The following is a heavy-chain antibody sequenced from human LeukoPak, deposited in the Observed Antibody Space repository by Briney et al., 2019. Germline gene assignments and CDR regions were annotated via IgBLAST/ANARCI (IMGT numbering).Heavy chain of an antibody. CDR3: AKDIRGYETSNDY. V-gene: IGHV3-23*01. D-gene: IGHD5-12*01. Sequence: GGSLRLSCAASGFTFSSYAMSWVRRAPGKGLEWVSAISGSGGSTYYADSVKGRFTIFRDNSKNTLYLQMNSLRAEDTAVYYCAKDIRGYETSNDYWGQGTLVTVSS. J-gene: IGHJ4*02. CDR1: GFTFSSYA. CDR2: ISGSGGST.